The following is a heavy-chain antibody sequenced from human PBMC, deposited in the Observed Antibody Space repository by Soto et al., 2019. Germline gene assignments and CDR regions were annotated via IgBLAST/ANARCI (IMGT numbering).Heavy chain of an antibody. V-gene: IGHV1-46*01. CDR3: ARKGVVSDYSNPDY. D-gene: IGHD4-4*01. CDR2: INPSDGNT. J-gene: IGHJ4*02. CDR1: GYTFTSNW. Sequence: GASVKVSCKASGYTFTSNWIHLVRRAPGQGLEWMGIINPSDGNTNYAQKFQGRVTVTRDTSTSTAYMELSSLTSEDTAVYYCARKGVVSDYSNPDYWGQGTLVTVSS.